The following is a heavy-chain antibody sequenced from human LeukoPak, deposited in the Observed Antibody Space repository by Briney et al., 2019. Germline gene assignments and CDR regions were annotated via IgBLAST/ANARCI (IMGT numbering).Heavy chain of an antibody. Sequence: SETLSLTCTVSGFSITTGYYWAWIRQPPGKGPEWIGTIFRIGSTYYNPSLKSRVTISVDTSKNQFSLKLSSVTAADTALYYCARVIDVAAAGYFDSWGQGTQVTVSS. CDR2: IFRIGST. CDR1: GFSITTGYY. J-gene: IGHJ4*02. D-gene: IGHD6-13*01. V-gene: IGHV4-38-2*02. CDR3: ARVIDVAAAGYFDS.